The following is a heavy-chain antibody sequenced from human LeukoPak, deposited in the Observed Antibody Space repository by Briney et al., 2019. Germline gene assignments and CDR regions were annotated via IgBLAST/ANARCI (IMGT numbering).Heavy chain of an antibody. CDR3: ARGPGSGVVIRAFDI. Sequence: GGSLRLSCAASGFTFSYYGMHWVRQAPGKGLEWVAVIWYDGSNKYYADSVKGRFTISRDNSKNTMYLEMNSLRAEDTAVYYCARGPGSGVVIRAFDIWGQGTMVTVSS. V-gene: IGHV3-33*01. CDR1: GFTFSYYG. D-gene: IGHD3-3*01. CDR2: IWYDGSNK. J-gene: IGHJ3*02.